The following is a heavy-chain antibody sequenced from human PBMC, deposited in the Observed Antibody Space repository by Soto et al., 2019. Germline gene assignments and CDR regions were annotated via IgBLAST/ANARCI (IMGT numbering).Heavy chain of an antibody. V-gene: IGHV1-8*01. Sequence: ASVKVSCKASGYTFTSYDINWVRQATGQGLEWMGWMNPNSGNTGYAQKFQGRVTMTEDTSTDTAYMELSSLRSEDTAVYYCAILLPAAPRYYYYFDYWGQGTLVTVSS. CDR1: GYTFTSYD. CDR2: MNPNSGNT. J-gene: IGHJ4*02. D-gene: IGHD3-22*01. CDR3: AILLPAAPRYYYYFDY.